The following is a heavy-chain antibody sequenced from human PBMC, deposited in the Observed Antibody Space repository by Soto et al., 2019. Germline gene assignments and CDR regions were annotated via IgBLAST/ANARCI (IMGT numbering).Heavy chain of an antibody. CDR1: GGTFSSYA. J-gene: IGHJ5*02. CDR3: ARIVVGYYYGSWGWFEP. Sequence: QVQLVQSGAEVKKPGSSVKVSCKASGGTFSSYAISWVRQAPGQGLEWMGGIIPIFGTANYAQKLQGRVTITADEPTNTAYLELSSQRSEDTAVYYCARIVVGYYYGSWGWFEPWGQGTLVTVSS. CDR2: IIPIFGTA. D-gene: IGHD3-10*01. V-gene: IGHV1-69*01.